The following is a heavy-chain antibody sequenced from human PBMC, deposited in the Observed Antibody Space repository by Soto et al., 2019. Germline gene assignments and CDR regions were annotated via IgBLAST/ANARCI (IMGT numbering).Heavy chain of an antibody. D-gene: IGHD4-17*01. Sequence: PSETLSLTCTVSGGSISSSSYYWGWIRQPPGKGLEWIGSINHSGSTNYNPSLKSRVTISVDTSKNQFSLKLSSVTAADTAVYYCARGSGRDWSVTTLYYFDYWGQGTLVTVSS. J-gene: IGHJ4*02. CDR3: ARGSGRDWSVTTLYYFDY. CDR2: INHSGST. V-gene: IGHV4-39*07. CDR1: GGSISSSSYY.